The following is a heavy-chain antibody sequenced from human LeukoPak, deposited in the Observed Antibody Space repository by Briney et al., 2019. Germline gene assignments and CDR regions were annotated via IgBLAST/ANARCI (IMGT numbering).Heavy chain of an antibody. V-gene: IGHV4-59*01. CDR2: IYYSGST. J-gene: IGHJ6*02. Sequence: SETLSLTCTVSGGSISSYYWSWIRQPPGKGLEWIGYIYYSGSTNYNPSLKSRVTISVDTSKNQFSLKLSSVTAADTAVYYCARLYCGGDCYSPEYYYYGMDVWGQGTTVTVSS. CDR1: GGSISSYY. CDR3: ARLYCGGDCYSPEYYYYGMDV. D-gene: IGHD2-21*02.